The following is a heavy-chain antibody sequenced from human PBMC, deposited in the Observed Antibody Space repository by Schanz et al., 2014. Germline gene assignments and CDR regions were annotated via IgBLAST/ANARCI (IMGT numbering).Heavy chain of an antibody. CDR1: GFTFRGYA. D-gene: IGHD3-10*01. Sequence: EVQLVESGGGLVQPGGSLRLSCAASGFTFRGYAMSWVRQAPGGGLEWVSIISGSGGNTYYADAVRGRFTISRDNSKNTLYLQMNSLRPEDTAVYDCARGGFGEVSYFASWGQGTLVTVSS. J-gene: IGHJ4*02. CDR3: ARGGFGEVSYFAS. V-gene: IGHV3-23*04. CDR2: ISGSGGNT.